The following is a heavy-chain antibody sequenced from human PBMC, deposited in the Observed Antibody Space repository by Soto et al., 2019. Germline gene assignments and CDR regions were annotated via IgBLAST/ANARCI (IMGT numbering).Heavy chain of an antibody. CDR1: GYTFTSYG. J-gene: IGHJ6*02. CDR3: ARDAIVVVPAAKAYYYYGMDG. V-gene: IGHV1-18*01. CDR2: ISAYNGNT. D-gene: IGHD2-2*01. Sequence: ASVKVSCKASGYTFTSYGISWVRQAPGQGLEWMGWISAYNGNTNYAQKPQGRVTMTTDTSTSTAYMELRSLRSDDTAVYYCARDAIVVVPAAKAYYYYGMDGWGQGTTVTVSS.